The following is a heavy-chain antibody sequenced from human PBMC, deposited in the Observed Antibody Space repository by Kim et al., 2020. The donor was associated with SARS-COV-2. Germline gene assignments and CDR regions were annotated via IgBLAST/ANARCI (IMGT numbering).Heavy chain of an antibody. V-gene: IGHV1-69*02. Sequence: SVKVSCKASGGTFSSYTISWVRQAPGQGLEWMGRIIPILGIANYAQKFQGRVTITADKSTSTAYMELSSLRSEDTAVYYCYLFGGVIVPPRLGETMDTLRRSTYYYDGMDVWGQGTTVTVSS. J-gene: IGHJ6*02. CDR1: GGTFSSYT. CDR3: YLFGGVIVPPRLGETMDTLRRSTYYYDGMDV. CDR2: IIPILGIA. D-gene: IGHD3-16*02.